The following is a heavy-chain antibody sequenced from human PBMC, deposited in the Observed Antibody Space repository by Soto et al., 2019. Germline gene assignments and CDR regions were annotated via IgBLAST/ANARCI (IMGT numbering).Heavy chain of an antibody. V-gene: IGHV1-2*04. CDR1: GYTFTGYY. D-gene: IGHD2-15*01. CDR2: INPNSGGT. J-gene: IGHJ5*02. CDR3: ARDLREYCSGGSCYSGWFDP. Sequence: ASVKVSCKASGYTFTGYYMHWVRQAPGQGLEWMGWINPNSGGTNYAQKFQGWVTMTRDTSISTAYMELSRLRSDDTAVYYCARDLREYCSGGSCYSGWFDPWGQGTLVTVSS.